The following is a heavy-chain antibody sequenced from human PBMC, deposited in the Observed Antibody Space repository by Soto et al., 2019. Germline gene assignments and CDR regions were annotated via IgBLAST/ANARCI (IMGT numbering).Heavy chain of an antibody. D-gene: IGHD3-10*01. J-gene: IGHJ2*01. Sequence: QVQLVQSGAEVKKPGSSVKVSCKASGGTFKNYAVTWVRLAPGQGLQWMGGVIPMFGTERYAERFQGRVTITADDSTAYMELRSPRSEDTALYYCARSVSGVHWYFDLWGRGTQVTVSS. CDR1: GGTFKNYA. CDR3: ARSVSGVHWYFDL. V-gene: IGHV1-69*01. CDR2: VIPMFGTE.